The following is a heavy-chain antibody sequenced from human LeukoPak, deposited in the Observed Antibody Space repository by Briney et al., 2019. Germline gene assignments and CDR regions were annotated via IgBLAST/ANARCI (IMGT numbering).Heavy chain of an antibody. D-gene: IGHD2-8*01. CDR2: INHSGST. J-gene: IGHJ6*02. Sequence: SETLSLTCAVYGGSFSGYYWSWIRQPPGKGLEWIGEINHSGSTNYNPSLKSRVTISVDTSKNQFSLKLSSVTAADTAVYYCVRCAVGCYYNYGIDAWGQGTTVTVSS. CDR1: GGSFSGYY. CDR3: VRCAVGCYYNYGIDA. V-gene: IGHV4-34*01.